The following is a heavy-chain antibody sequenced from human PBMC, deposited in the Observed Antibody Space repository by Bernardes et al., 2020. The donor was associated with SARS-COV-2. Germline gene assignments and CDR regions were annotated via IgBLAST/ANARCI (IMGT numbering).Heavy chain of an antibody. CDR2: MNPNSGGT. CDR3: ARGHDTWTDVYYSYSNGMDV. V-gene: IGHV1-2*02. Sequence: ASVKVSCKASGYTFIGYYIHWVRQAPGLGLEWMGWMNPNSGGTNCAQKFHGRVTMTRDTSITTAYIELNSLMSDDTAVYYCARGHDTWTDVYYSYSNGMDVWGQGTTTTISS. CDR1: GYTFIGYY. D-gene: IGHD1-1*01. J-gene: IGHJ6*02.